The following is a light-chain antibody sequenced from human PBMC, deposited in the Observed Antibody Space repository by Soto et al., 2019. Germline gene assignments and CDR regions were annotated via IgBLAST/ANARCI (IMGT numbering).Light chain of an antibody. V-gene: IGKV1-5*03. CDR1: QSVSNW. Sequence: DIQMTQSPSTLSASVGDRVTITCRASQSVSNWLAWYQQKPGKAPSLLIYQASNLETGVPSRFSGGGSGTEFTLTISSLEPHDFAIYYCQHYNDYPFTFGPGTKVDIK. CDR2: QAS. CDR3: QHYNDYPFT. J-gene: IGKJ3*01.